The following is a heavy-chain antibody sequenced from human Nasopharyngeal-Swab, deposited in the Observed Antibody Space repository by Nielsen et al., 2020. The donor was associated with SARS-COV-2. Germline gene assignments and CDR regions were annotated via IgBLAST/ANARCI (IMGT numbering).Heavy chain of an antibody. J-gene: IGHJ3*02. D-gene: IGHD6-13*01. Sequence: VGQLPGRGLEWMGRIDPSDSYTNYSPSFQGHVTISADKSISTAYLQWSSLKASDTAMYYCARRGGTAGSDALDIWGQGTMVTVSS. CDR2: IDPSDSYT. V-gene: IGHV5-10-1*01. CDR3: ARRGGTAGSDALDI.